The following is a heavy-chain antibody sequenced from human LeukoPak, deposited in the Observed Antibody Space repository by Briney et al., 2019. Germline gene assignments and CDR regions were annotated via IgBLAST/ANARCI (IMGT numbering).Heavy chain of an antibody. CDR1: GYTFTGYY. CDR2: INPNSGGT. Sequence: ASVKVSCKASGYTFTGYYMHWVRQAPGQGLELMGWINPNSGGTNYAQKFQGRVTMTRDTSISTAYMELSRLRSDDTAVYYCARVRRVGGWYNNWFDPWGQGTLVTVSS. D-gene: IGHD6-19*01. V-gene: IGHV1-2*02. CDR3: ARVRRVGGWYNNWFDP. J-gene: IGHJ5*02.